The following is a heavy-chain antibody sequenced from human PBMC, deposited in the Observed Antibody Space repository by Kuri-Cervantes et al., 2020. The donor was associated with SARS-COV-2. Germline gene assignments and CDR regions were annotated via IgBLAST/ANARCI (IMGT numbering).Heavy chain of an antibody. CDR3: ASSSSWYEGWFEP. D-gene: IGHD6-13*01. J-gene: IGHJ5*02. CDR2: INPNSGGT. CDR1: GYTFTGYY. Sequence: ASVKVSCKASGYTFTGYYMHWVRQAPGQGLEWMGWINPNSGGTNYAQKFQGWVTMHRDTSISTADMELSRQRSDDTAVYSWASSSSWYEGWFEPWGQGTLVTVSS. V-gene: IGHV1-2*04.